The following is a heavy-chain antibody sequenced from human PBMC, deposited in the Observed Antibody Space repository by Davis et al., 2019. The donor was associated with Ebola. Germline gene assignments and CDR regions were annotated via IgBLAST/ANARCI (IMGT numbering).Heavy chain of an antibody. D-gene: IGHD6-19*01. CDR2: IIPMLGIA. CDR3: ARVREYSSGWRDYYYYYGMDV. V-gene: IGHV1-69*04. CDR1: GGTFSSYA. Sequence: SVKVSCKASGGTFSSYAISWVRQAPGQGLEWMGRIIPMLGIANYAQKFQGRVTITADKSTSTAYMELSSLRSDDTAVYYCARVREYSSGWRDYYYYYGMDVWGQGTTVTVSS. J-gene: IGHJ6*02.